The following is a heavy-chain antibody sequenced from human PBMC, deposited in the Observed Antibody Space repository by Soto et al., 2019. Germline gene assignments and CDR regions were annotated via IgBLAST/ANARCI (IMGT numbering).Heavy chain of an antibody. V-gene: IGHV3-23*01. J-gene: IGHJ4*02. Sequence: GGSLRLSCAASGFTFSSYAMSWVRQAPGKGLEWVSAISGSGGSTYYADSVKGRFTISRDNSKNTLYLQMNSLRAEDTAVYYCAKDRGSPMIVVVISGFDYWGQGTLVTVSS. CDR3: AKDRGSPMIVVVISGFDY. CDR2: ISGSGGST. D-gene: IGHD3-22*01. CDR1: GFTFSSYA.